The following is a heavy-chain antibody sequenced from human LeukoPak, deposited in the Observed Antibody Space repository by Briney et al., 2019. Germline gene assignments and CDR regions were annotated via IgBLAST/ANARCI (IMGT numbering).Heavy chain of an antibody. CDR2: ISDNGGGR. V-gene: IGHV3-23*01. Sequence: GGSLRLSCGASGFIFRNYAMSWVRQAPGEGLEWVSGISDNGGGRYYADSVKGRFTISRDNSKNMLYLQMNSLRAEDTAVYYCARGQSGTPHYYYGMDVWGQGTTVTVSS. CDR1: GFIFRNYA. J-gene: IGHJ6*02. D-gene: IGHD3-10*01. CDR3: ARGQSGTPHYYYGMDV.